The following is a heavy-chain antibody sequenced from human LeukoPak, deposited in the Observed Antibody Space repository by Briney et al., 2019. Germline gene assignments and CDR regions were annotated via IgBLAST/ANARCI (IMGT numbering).Heavy chain of an antibody. CDR3: ARGHYGLDC. J-gene: IGHJ4*02. CDR1: GFTFSNYW. V-gene: IGHV3-7*01. CDR2: IKEDGSEK. Sequence: GGSLRLSCAASGFTFSNYWISWVRQAPGKGLEWVANIKEDGSEKYYVDSVKGRFTLSRDNAKNSLYLQMNSLRAEDTAVCYCARGHYGLDCWGQGTLVIVSS. D-gene: IGHD4-17*01.